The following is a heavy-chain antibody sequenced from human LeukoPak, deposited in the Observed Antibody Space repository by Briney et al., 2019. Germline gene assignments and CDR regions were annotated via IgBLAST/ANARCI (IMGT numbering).Heavy chain of an antibody. CDR1: GGSFSGYY. D-gene: IGHD2-15*01. CDR3: ARDLKDCSGGSCYGIDY. V-gene: IGHV4-34*01. Sequence: PSETLSLTCAVYGGSFSGYYWSWIRQSPGKGLEWMGEINHSGSTNHNPSLKSRVTISVDTSKNQFSLKLRSVTAADTAVYYCARDLKDCSGGSCYGIDYWGQGTLVTVSS. CDR2: INHSGST. J-gene: IGHJ4*02.